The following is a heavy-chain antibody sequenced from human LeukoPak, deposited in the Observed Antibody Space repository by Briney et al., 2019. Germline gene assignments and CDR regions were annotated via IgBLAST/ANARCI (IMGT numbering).Heavy chain of an antibody. V-gene: IGHV3-30*02. J-gene: IGHJ4*02. CDR2: IRYDGSNE. CDR1: GFTFSSYG. D-gene: IGHD5-12*01. Sequence: GGSLRLSCAASGFTFSSYGMHWVRQAPGKGLEWVSFIRYDGSNEYYADSVRGRFTISRDNAKNSLYLQMNSLRAEDTAVYYCARDRGYSGSTDYGGQETLVTVSS. CDR3: ARDRGYSGSTDY.